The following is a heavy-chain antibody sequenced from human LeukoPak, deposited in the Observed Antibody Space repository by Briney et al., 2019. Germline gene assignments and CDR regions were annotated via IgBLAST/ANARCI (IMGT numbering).Heavy chain of an antibody. CDR2: IYHTGST. J-gene: IGHJ4*02. CDR1: GGSISSYY. CDR3: ARRGRNSSGWQDYL. D-gene: IGHD6-25*01. V-gene: IGHV4-59*01. Sequence: SETLSLTCTASGGSISSYYWGWIRQPPGKGLEWIANIYHTGSTNYNPSLSSRVTISIDTAKNQFSLKLTSVTAADTAVYYCARRGRNSSGWQDYLWGQGTLVTVSS.